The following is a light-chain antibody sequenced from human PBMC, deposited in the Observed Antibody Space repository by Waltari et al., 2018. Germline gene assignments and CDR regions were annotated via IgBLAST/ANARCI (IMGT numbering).Light chain of an antibody. V-gene: IGKV1-12*01. CDR1: QDIGNR. J-gene: IGKJ3*01. Sequence: DIQMTQSPSPVSASVGDRVTIPCRGSQDIGNRLAWYQQKPGKAPNLLIYGTSSLQTGVPSRFSGSGSGTEFTLTISSLQPEDFGTYYCQQGNSFPITFGPGTKVEIK. CDR2: GTS. CDR3: QQGNSFPIT.